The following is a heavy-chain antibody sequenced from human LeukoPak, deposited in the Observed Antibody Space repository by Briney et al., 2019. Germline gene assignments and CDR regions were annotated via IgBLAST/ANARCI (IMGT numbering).Heavy chain of an antibody. CDR1: GFTFSSYS. J-gene: IGHJ1*01. CDR2: ISSSSSYI. CDR3: ARSGGSSSAVYFQH. Sequence: EGSLRLSCAASGFTFSSYSMNWVRQAPGKGLEWVSSISSSSSYIYYADSVKGRFTISRDNAKNSLYLQMNSLRAEDTAVYYCARSGGSSSAVYFQHWGQGTLVTVSS. V-gene: IGHV3-21*01. D-gene: IGHD6-13*01.